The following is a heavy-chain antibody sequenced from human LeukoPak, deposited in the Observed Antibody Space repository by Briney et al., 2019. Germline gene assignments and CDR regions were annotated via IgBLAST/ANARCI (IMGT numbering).Heavy chain of an antibody. J-gene: IGHJ5*02. V-gene: IGHV1-69*13. CDR2: IIPIFGTA. Sequence: ASVKVSCKASGGTFSSYAISWVRQAPGQGLEWMGGIIPIFGTANYAQKFQGRVTITADESTSTAYMELSGLRSEDTAVYYCARGRDGRLLGELSLYWFDPWGQGTLVTVSS. CDR1: GGTFSSYA. D-gene: IGHD3-16*02. CDR3: ARGRDGRLLGELSLYWFDP.